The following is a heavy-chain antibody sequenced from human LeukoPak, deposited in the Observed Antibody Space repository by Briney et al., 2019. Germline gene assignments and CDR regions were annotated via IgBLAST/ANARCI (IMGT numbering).Heavy chain of an antibody. CDR2: IYYSGST. CDR1: GGSISNSSYY. Sequence: SETLSLTCTVSGGSISNSSYYWGWIRQPPGKGLEWIGSIYYSGSTYYNPSLKSRVTISVDTSKNQFSLRLSSVTAADTAVNYCQSSIYDSSGYYLDDFDYWGQGTLVTVSS. D-gene: IGHD3-22*01. CDR3: QSSIYDSSGYYLDDFDY. J-gene: IGHJ4*02. V-gene: IGHV4-39*01.